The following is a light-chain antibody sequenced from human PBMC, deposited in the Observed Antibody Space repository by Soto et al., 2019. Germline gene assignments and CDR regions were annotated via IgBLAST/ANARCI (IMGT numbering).Light chain of an antibody. CDR3: SSYAGSNNV. V-gene: IGLV2-8*01. Sequence: QSALTQPPSASGSPGQSVTISCTGTSSDVGGYNYVSWYQQHPGKAPKLMIYGVSKRPSGVPDRFSGSKSGNTASLTVSGLQAEDEADYYCSSYAGSNNVFGNGTKVTVL. CDR2: GVS. J-gene: IGLJ1*01. CDR1: SSDVGGYNY.